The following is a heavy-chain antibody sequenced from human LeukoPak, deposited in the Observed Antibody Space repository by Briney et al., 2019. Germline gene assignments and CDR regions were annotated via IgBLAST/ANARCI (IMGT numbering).Heavy chain of an antibody. CDR2: ISYDGSNK. V-gene: IGHV3-30*03. CDR1: GFTFSNSG. J-gene: IGHJ4*02. CDR3: ASPLWFGELLYY. D-gene: IGHD3-10*01. Sequence: GGSLRLSCAASGFTFSNSGMSWVRQAPGKGLEWVAVISYDGSNKYYADSVKGRFTISRDNSKNTLYLQMNSLRAEDTAVYYCASPLWFGELLYYWGQGTLVTVSS.